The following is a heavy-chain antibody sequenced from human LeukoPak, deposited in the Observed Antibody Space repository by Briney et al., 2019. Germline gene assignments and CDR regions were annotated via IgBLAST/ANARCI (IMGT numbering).Heavy chain of an antibody. CDR1: AGSISNYY. Sequence: SETLSLTCTVSAGSISNYYWSWIRQPPGKGLEWIGEINHSGSTNYNPSLKSRVTISVDTSKNQFSLKLSSVTAADTAVYYCARGRYSGSFKTDYWGQGTLVTVSS. CDR3: ARGRYSGSFKTDY. CDR2: INHSGST. J-gene: IGHJ4*02. V-gene: IGHV4-34*01. D-gene: IGHD1-26*01.